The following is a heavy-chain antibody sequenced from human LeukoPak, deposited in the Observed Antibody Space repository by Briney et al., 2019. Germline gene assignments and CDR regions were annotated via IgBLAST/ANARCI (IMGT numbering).Heavy chain of an antibody. Sequence: PSETLSLTCTVSGGSISSYYWSWIRQPPGKGLEWIGYIYYSGSTYYNPSLKSRVTISVDTSKNQFSLKLSSVTAADTAVYYCARGYYDFWSGYYADAFDIWGQGTMVTVSS. CDR1: GGSISSYY. J-gene: IGHJ3*02. CDR3: ARGYYDFWSGYYADAFDI. V-gene: IGHV4-59*08. CDR2: IYYSGST. D-gene: IGHD3-3*01.